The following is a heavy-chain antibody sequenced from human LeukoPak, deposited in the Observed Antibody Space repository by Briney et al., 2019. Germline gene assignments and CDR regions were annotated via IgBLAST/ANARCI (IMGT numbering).Heavy chain of an antibody. CDR3: AKDRPSWFGELPYYFDY. CDR2: ISGSGGST. J-gene: IGHJ4*02. V-gene: IGHV3-23*01. D-gene: IGHD3-10*01. CDR1: GFTFSSYA. Sequence: GGSLRLSCAASGFTFSSYAMSWVRQAPGKGLEWVSAISGSGGSTYYADSVKGRFTISRDNSKNTLYLQMNSLRAEDTAVYYCAKDRPSWFGELPYYFDYWGQGTLVTVSS.